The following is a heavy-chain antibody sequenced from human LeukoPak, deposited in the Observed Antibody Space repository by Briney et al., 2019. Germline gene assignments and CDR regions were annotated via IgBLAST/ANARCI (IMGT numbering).Heavy chain of an antibody. Sequence: GGSLRLPCAASGFTFSSYAMIWVRQAPGKGLEWVSVIAGSGGSTDYADSVKGRFTISRDNSKNTLYLQMNSLRAEDTAVYYCAKDLYMTTVTNYLDYWGQGTLVTVSS. CDR1: GFTFSSYA. J-gene: IGHJ4*02. CDR2: IAGSGGST. V-gene: IGHV3-23*01. D-gene: IGHD4-17*01. CDR3: AKDLYMTTVTNYLDY.